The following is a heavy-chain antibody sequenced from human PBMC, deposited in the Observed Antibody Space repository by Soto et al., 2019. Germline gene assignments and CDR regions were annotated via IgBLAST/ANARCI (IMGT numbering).Heavy chain of an antibody. CDR1: GYSFTSYW. CDR2: IYPGDSDT. Sequence: PGESLKISCKGSGYSFTSYWIGWVRQMPGKGLEWMGIIYPGDSDTRYSPSFQGQVTISADKSISTAYLQWSSLKASDTAMYYCARLAAAKINYYYGMDVWGQGTTVTVSS. CDR3: ARLAAAKINYYYGMDV. V-gene: IGHV5-51*01. J-gene: IGHJ6*02. D-gene: IGHD6-13*01.